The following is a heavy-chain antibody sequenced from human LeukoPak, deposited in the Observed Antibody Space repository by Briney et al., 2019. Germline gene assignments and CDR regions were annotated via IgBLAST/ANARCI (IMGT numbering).Heavy chain of an antibody. V-gene: IGHV3-23*01. CDR1: GFTFNTYG. CDR2: ISGSGGST. J-gene: IGHJ4*03. D-gene: IGHD3-16*01. Sequence: GGSLRLSCAASGFTFNTYGMNWVRQAPGKGLEWVSAISGSGGSTYYADSVKGRFTISRDNSKNTLYLQMHSLRAEDTAVYYCAGHGFGGYFDYWGQGTLVTVSS. CDR3: AGHGFGGYFDY.